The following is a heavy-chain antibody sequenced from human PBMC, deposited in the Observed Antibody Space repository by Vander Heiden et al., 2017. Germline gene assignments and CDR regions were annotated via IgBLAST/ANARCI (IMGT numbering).Heavy chain of an antibody. CDR2: IYYRGET. V-gene: IGHV4-39*01. J-gene: IGHJ6*02. CDR3: ARLDCTGGRCYGMDV. D-gene: IGHD2-8*02. CDR1: GGSISSGSYY. Sequence: QLQLQESGPGLAKPSETLSLTCTVSGGSISSGSYYWGCIRQPPGKGLEWIGNIYYRGETFYNPSVKSRVTISVDTSKNQFSLKLRSVTAADTAVYYCARLDCTGGRCYGMDVWGQGTTVTVSS.